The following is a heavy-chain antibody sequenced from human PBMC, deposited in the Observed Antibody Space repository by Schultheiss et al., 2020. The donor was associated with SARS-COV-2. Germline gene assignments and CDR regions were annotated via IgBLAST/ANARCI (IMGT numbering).Heavy chain of an antibody. J-gene: IGHJ4*02. D-gene: IGHD6-19*01. CDR1: GFTFSGYA. V-gene: IGHV3-21*04. CDR3: AVAGKNFDY. CDR2: ISSSSSYI. Sequence: GGSLRLSCAASGFTFSGYAMNWVRQAPGKGLEWVSAISSSSSYIYYADSVKGRFTISRDNAKNSLYLQMNSLRAEDTALYYCAVAGKNFDYWGQGTLVTVSS.